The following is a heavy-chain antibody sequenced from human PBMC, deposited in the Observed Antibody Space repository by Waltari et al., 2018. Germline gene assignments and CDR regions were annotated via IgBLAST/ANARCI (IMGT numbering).Heavy chain of an antibody. CDR3: ARIQNPALYYYYYYMDV. CDR1: GFTFSSYA. V-gene: IGHV3-23*03. J-gene: IGHJ6*03. Sequence: EVQLLESGGGLVQPGGSLRLSCAASGFTFSSYAMSWVRQAPGKGLEWVSVIYSGGSTYYADSVKGRFTISRDNSKNTLYLQMNSLRAEDTAVYYCARIQNPALYYYYYYMDVWGKGTTVTVSS. D-gene: IGHD2-2*01. CDR2: IYSGGST.